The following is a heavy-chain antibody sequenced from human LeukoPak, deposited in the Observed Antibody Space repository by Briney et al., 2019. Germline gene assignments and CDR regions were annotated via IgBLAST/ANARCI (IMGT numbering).Heavy chain of an antibody. CDR3: ARHVTPALWLPGWFDP. CDR1: GGSISISSYY. CDR2: IYYSGST. D-gene: IGHD5-18*01. Sequence: SETLSLTCTVSGGSISISSYYWGWIRQPPGKGLEWIGSIYYSGSTYYNPSLKSRVTISVDTSKNQFSLTLSSVTAAATAVYYCARHVTPALWLPGWFDPWGQGTLVTVSS. V-gene: IGHV4-39*01. J-gene: IGHJ5*02.